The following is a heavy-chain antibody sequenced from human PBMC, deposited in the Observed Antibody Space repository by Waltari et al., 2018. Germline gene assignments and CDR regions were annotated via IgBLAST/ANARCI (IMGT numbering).Heavy chain of an antibody. V-gene: IGHV4-34*01. CDR1: GGSFRGYY. CDR3: ARMGNALPYYMDV. J-gene: IGHJ6*03. Sequence: QVPLQQWGAGLLKPSETLSLTCAVYGGSFRGYYWHWIRQPPGKGLEWIGGINHSGSTNYNPSLKSRVTISVDTSKNQFSLKLSSVTAADTAVYYCARMGNALPYYMDVWGKGTTVTISS. CDR2: INHSGST.